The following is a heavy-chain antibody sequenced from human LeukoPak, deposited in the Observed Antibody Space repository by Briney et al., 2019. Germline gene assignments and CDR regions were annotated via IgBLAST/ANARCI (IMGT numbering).Heavy chain of an antibody. V-gene: IGHV4-59*01. CDR2: IYYSGST. J-gene: IGHJ4*02. Sequence: PSETLSLTCTISGGSISSYYWSWIRQPPGKGLEWIGYIYYSGSTNYNPSLESRVTISVDTSKNQFSLQLSSVTAADTAVYYCASSYYYDSSGYINFDYWGQGTLVTVSS. CDR3: ASSYYYDSSGYINFDY. D-gene: IGHD3-22*01. CDR1: GGSISSYY.